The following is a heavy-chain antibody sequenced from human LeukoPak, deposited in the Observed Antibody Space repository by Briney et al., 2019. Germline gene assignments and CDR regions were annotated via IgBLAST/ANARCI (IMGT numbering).Heavy chain of an antibody. CDR1: GFTFNDYA. Sequence: KPGRSLRLSCTASGFTFNDYAMHWVRQAPGKGLEWVSSIRGDSTETRHADSLMGRFTISRDNAKKSLYLQMNSLRAEDTAVYYCARGHFGVVLDYWGQGTLVTVSS. CDR3: ARGHFGVVLDY. CDR2: IRGDSTET. D-gene: IGHD3-3*01. J-gene: IGHJ4*02. V-gene: IGHV3-21*01.